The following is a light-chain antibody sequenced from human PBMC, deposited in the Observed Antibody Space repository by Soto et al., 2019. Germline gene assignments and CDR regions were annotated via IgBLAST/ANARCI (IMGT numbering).Light chain of an antibody. CDR3: QQRSIWPRT. J-gene: IGKJ2*01. CDR1: QSVSSY. Sequence: EIVLTQSPATLSLSPGERATLSCRASQSVSSYIAWYQQRPGQAPRLLIYDASNRATGIPARFSGSGSGTDFALTISSLEPEDFAVYYCQQRSIWPRTFGQGTKLEIK. V-gene: IGKV3-11*01. CDR2: DAS.